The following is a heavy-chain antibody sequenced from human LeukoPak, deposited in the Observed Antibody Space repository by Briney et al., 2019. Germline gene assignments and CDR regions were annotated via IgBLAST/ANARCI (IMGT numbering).Heavy chain of an antibody. J-gene: IGHJ6*03. Sequence: PGGSLRLSCAASGFTFSTYAVHWVRQAPGKGLEWVAVISFDGVNTFYADSVKGRFTISRDNSNNTVYLQTNNLRHEDTAVFYCARGQGYESYYYMDVWGKGTTVSVSS. CDR1: GFTFSTYA. V-gene: IGHV3-30*04. CDR2: ISFDGVNT. CDR3: ARGQGYESYYYMDV. D-gene: IGHD2-2*01.